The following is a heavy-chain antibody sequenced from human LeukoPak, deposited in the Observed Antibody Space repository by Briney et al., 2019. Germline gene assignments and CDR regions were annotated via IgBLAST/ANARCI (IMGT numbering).Heavy chain of an antibody. D-gene: IGHD1-26*01. Sequence: GESLKISCKGSGFTFDDYGMSWVRQAPGKGLEWVSSISSSSTYIYYADSVKGRFTISRDNAKNSLYLQMNSLRAEDTAVYYCARDVFSLGSGRYVGGGFDIWGQGTMVTVSS. CDR1: GFTFDDYG. CDR2: ISSSSTYI. CDR3: ARDVFSLGSGRYVGGGFDI. J-gene: IGHJ3*02. V-gene: IGHV3-21*01.